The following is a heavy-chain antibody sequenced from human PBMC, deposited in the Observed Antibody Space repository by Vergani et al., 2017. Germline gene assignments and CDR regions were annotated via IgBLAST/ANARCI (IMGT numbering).Heavy chain of an antibody. Sequence: QVQLQESGPGLVKPSETLSLTCTVSGGSISSSSYYWGWIRQPPGKGLEWIGSIYYSGSTYYNPSLKSRVTISVDTSKNQFSLKLSSVTAADTAVYYCARSGRSSSLGDYWGQGTLVTVSS. V-gene: IGHV4-39*07. J-gene: IGHJ4*02. CDR3: ARSGRSSSLGDY. D-gene: IGHD6-6*01. CDR1: GGSISSSSYY. CDR2: IYYSGST.